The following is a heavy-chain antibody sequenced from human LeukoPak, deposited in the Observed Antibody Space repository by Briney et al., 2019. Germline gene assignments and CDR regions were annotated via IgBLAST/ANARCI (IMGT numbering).Heavy chain of an antibody. CDR2: INYSGST. CDR3: ARQRGFWSAYVDF. Sequence: SETLSLTCAFYGGFFSDYYWTWVRQTPGAGLEWIGEINYSGSTNYNPSLESRVIISLDTSKKQFSLRLSSVTAADTAVYYCARQRGFWSAYVDFWGQGTLVTVSS. J-gene: IGHJ4*02. V-gene: IGHV4-34*01. CDR1: GGFFSDYY. D-gene: IGHD3-3*01.